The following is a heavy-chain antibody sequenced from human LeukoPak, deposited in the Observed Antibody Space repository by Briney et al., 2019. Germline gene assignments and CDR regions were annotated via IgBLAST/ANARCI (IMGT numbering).Heavy chain of an antibody. CDR2: IYYSGST. CDR1: GYSISSSNW. Sequence: SDTLSLTCAVSGYSISSSNWWGWIRQPPGKGLEWIGYIYYSGSTNYNPSLKSRVTMSVDTSKNQFSLKLSSVTALDTAVYYCARISDELGEFDPWGQGTLVTVSS. D-gene: IGHD2-21*02. J-gene: IGHJ5*02. CDR3: ARISDELGEFDP. V-gene: IGHV4-28*06.